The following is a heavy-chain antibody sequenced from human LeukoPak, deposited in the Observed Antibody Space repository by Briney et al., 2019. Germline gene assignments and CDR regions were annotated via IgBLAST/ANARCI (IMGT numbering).Heavy chain of an antibody. CDR1: GFTFSRYP. CDR2: ISSSGSTI. J-gene: IGHJ4*02. D-gene: IGHD2-2*01. CDR3: AKATARYCSSSICYLDY. V-gene: IGHV3-48*01. Sequence: PGGSLRLSCSASGFTFSRYPMHWVRQAPGKGLEWVSYISSSGSTIYYADSVKGRFTISRDNSKNTLYLQMNSLRAEDTALYYCAKATARYCSSSICYLDYWGQGTLVTVSS.